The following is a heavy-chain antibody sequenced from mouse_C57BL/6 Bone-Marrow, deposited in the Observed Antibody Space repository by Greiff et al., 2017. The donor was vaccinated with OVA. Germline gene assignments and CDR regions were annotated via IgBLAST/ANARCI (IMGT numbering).Heavy chain of an antibody. CDR3: TLFITTVVANYYAMDY. CDR1: GYTFTDYE. CDR2: IDPETGGT. Sequence: VQLQQSGAELVRPGASVTLSCKASGYTFTDYEMHWVKQTPVHGLKWIGAIDPETGGTAYNQKFKGKAILTADKSSSTAYMELRSLTSEDSAVYYCTLFITTVVANYYAMDYWGQGTSVTVSS. V-gene: IGHV1-15*01. J-gene: IGHJ4*01. D-gene: IGHD1-1*01.